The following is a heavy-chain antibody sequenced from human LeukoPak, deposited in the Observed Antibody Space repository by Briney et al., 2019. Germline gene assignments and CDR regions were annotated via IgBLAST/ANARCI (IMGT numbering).Heavy chain of an antibody. CDR1: GYTLTELS. D-gene: IGHD6-13*01. Sequence: ASVKVSCKVSGYTLTELSMHWVRQAPGQGLEWMGWINPNSGGTNYAQKFQGRVTMTRDTSISTAYMELSRLRFDDTAVYYCARESIAAAGANWFDPWGQGTLVTVSS. CDR3: ARESIAAAGANWFDP. CDR2: INPNSGGT. J-gene: IGHJ5*02. V-gene: IGHV1-2*02.